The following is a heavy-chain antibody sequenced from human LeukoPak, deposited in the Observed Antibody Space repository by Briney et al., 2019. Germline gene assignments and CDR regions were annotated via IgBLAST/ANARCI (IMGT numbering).Heavy chain of an antibody. V-gene: IGHV3-23*01. D-gene: IGHD3-22*01. CDR1: GFTFSTFD. CDR2: ISGAGGTT. CDR3: AKASDFDSSGFPIDVFDF. Sequence: GRSLRLSCAASGFTFSTFDMSWVRQAPGKGLQWVSTISGAGGTTLFADSVKGRFSISRDNSNNKAFLQMNSLRVEDTAVYYCAKASDFDSSGFPIDVFDFWGQGLLVSVAS. J-gene: IGHJ4*02.